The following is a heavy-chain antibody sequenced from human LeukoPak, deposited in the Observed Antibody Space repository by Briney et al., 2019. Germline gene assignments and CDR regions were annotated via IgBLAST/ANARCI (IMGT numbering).Heavy chain of an antibody. CDR2: IYYTGST. CDR3: ARRSDYYDILNL. CDR1: GGSISNYY. Sequence: SETLSLTCTVSGGSISNYYWTWNRQPPGKGLEWIGYIYYTGSTNYNPSLKSRVTISVDTSKNQFSLKLSSVTAADTAVYYCARRSDYYDILNLWGQGTMVTVSS. V-gene: IGHV4-59*01. D-gene: IGHD3-22*01. J-gene: IGHJ3*01.